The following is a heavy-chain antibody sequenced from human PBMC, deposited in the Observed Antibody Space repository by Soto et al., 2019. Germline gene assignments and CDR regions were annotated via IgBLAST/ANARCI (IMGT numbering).Heavy chain of an antibody. V-gene: IGHV2-5*02. D-gene: IGHD2-21*02. Sequence: SGPTLVNPTQTLTLTCTFSGFSLSTGGMGVGWIRQPPGKALEWLALIYLDGDRRYRPSLMSRLTIAKDTSKNQVVLTMTNMDPVDTATYYCVHSRCGGDCLQSYSSHYYYGMDIWGQGNTVTVSS. J-gene: IGHJ6*02. CDR1: GFSLSTGGMG. CDR3: VHSRCGGDCLQSYSSHYYYGMDI. CDR2: IYLDGDR.